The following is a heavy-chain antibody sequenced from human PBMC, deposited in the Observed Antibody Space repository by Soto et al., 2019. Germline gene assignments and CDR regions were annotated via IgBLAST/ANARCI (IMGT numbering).Heavy chain of an antibody. CDR3: TTDEPMVRGRYYYGMDV. J-gene: IGHJ6*02. CDR1: GFTFSNAW. V-gene: IGHV3-15*07. Sequence: GGSLRLSCAASGFTFSNAWMNWVRQAPGKGLEWVGRIKSKTDGGTTDYAAPVKGRFTISRDDSKNTLYLQMNSLKTEDTAVYYCTTDEPMVRGRYYYGMDVWGQGTTVTVSS. CDR2: IKSKTDGGTT. D-gene: IGHD3-10*01.